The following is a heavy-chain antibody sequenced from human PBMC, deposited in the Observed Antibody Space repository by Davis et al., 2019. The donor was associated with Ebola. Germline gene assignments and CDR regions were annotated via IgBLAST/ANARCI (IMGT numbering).Heavy chain of an antibody. CDR2: FDPEDGET. D-gene: IGHD6-13*01. V-gene: IGHV1-24*01. J-gene: IGHJ5*02. CDR3: APAGVAAAGTWFDP. CDR1: GYTLTELS. Sequence: ASVKVSCKVSGYTLTELSMHWVRQAPGKGLEWMGGFDPEDGETIYAQKFQGRVTMTEDTSTDTAYMELSSLRSEDTAVYYCAPAGVAAAGTWFDPWGQGTLVSVSS.